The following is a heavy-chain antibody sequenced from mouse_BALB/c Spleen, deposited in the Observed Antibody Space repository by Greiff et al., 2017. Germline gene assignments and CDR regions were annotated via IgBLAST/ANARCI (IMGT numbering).Heavy chain of an antibody. V-gene: IGHV5-17*02. CDR3: ARNYDYDVGFAY. CDR1: GFTFSSFG. Sequence: EVQGVESGGGLVQPGGSRKLSCAASGFTFSSFGMHWVRQAPEKGLEWVAYISSGSSTIYYADTVKGRFTISRDNPKNTLFLQMTSLRSEDTAMYYCARNYDYDVGFAYWGQGTLVTVSA. J-gene: IGHJ3*01. D-gene: IGHD2-4*01. CDR2: ISSGSSTI.